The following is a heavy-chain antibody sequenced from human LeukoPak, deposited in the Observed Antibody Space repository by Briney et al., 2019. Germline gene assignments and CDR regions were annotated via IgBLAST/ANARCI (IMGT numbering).Heavy chain of an antibody. Sequence: GRSLRLSCAASGFTFSSYGMHWVRQAPGKGLEWVAVIWYDGSNRYYADSVKGRFTISRDNSKNTLYLQMNSLRAEDTAVYYCARLNEPAAPIPYYYYYGMDVWGQETTVTVSS. CDR1: GFTFSSYG. D-gene: IGHD2-2*01. V-gene: IGHV3-33*01. CDR2: IWYDGSNR. CDR3: ARLNEPAAPIPYYYYYGMDV. J-gene: IGHJ6*02.